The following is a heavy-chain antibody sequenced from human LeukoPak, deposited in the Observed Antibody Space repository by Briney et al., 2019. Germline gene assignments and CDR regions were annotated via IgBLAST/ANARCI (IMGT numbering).Heavy chain of an antibody. Sequence: SETLSLTCTVSGGSISSYYWSWIRQPPGKGLEWIGYIYYSGSTNYNPSLKSRVTRSVDTSKNQFSLKLSSVTAADTAVYYCARTYYYDSSGYGAFDIWGQGTMVTVSS. CDR1: GGSISSYY. CDR3: ARTYYYDSSGYGAFDI. V-gene: IGHV4-59*12. D-gene: IGHD3-22*01. J-gene: IGHJ3*02. CDR2: IYYSGST.